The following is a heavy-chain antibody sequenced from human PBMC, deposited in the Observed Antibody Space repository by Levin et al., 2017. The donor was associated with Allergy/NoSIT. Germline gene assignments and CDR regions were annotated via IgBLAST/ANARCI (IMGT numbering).Heavy chain of an antibody. V-gene: IGHV1-8*01. CDR2: MNPNSGNT. D-gene: IGHD6-19*01. J-gene: IGHJ6*02. CDR3: ARGVAGTWNYYYYGMDV. CDR1: GYTFTSYD. Sequence: ASVKVSCKASGYTFTSYDINWVRQATGQGLEWMGWMNPNSGNTGYAQKFQGRVTMTRNTSISTAYMELSSLRSEDTAVYYCARGVAGTWNYYYYGMDVWGQGTTVTVSS.